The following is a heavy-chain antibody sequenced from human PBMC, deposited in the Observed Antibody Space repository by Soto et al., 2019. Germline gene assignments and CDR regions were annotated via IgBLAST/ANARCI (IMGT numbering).Heavy chain of an antibody. V-gene: IGHV4-34*02. D-gene: IGHD5-12*01. CDR2: INHRGYT. CDR1: GESFIGYY. Sequence: QVHLQQWGAGLLKPSETLSLTCAVYGESFIGYYWTWIRQPPGKGLEWIGEINHRGYTNYNPSLKSRVTISIDTSKNQFSLKLTSVTAADTSVYYCARTDIVTTNWFDPRGRGTLVTVSS. J-gene: IGHJ5*02. CDR3: ARTDIVTTNWFDP.